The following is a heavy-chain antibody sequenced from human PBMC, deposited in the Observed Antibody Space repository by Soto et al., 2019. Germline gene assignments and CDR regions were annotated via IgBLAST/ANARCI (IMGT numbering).Heavy chain of an antibody. CDR1: GYTFTSYG. CDR3: ARDGMCLEVLGHSFDY. CDR2: ISAYNGNT. D-gene: IGHD1-1*01. V-gene: IGHV1-18*01. Sequence: QVQLVQSGAEVKKPGASVKVSCKASGYTFTSYGISWVRQAPGQGLEWMGWISAYNGNTNYAQKLQGRVTMTTDTSTSTAYRGLRSLRSDAPPVYYGARDGMCLEVLGHSFDYWGQGTLVPVSS. J-gene: IGHJ4*02.